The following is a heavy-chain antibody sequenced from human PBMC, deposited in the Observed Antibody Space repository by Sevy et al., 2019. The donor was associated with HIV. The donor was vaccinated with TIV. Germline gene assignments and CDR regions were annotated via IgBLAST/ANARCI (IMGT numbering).Heavy chain of an antibody. CDR1: GFTFSSYA. V-gene: IGHV3-23*01. CDR3: TKVEGYYYGSGSAGLDP. D-gene: IGHD3-10*01. CDR2: ISGSGGST. J-gene: IGHJ5*02. Sequence: GGSLRLSCAASGFTFSSYAMSWVRQAPGKGLEWVSAISGSGGSTHYADSVKGRFTISRNNSKNTLYLQMNSLRAEDTAVYYCTKVEGYYYGSGSAGLDPWGQGTLVTVSS.